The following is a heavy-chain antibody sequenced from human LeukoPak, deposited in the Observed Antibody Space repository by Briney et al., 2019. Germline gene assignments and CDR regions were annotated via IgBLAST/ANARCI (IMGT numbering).Heavy chain of an antibody. Sequence: GSLRLSCAASGFTFSSYAMHWVRQAPGKGLEWVAVISYDGSNKYYADSVKGRFTISRDNSKNTLYLQMNGLRTEDTAVYYCAREALRYFDWQYGMDVWGQGTTVTVSS. CDR1: GFTFSSYA. CDR2: ISYDGSNK. D-gene: IGHD3-9*01. CDR3: AREALRYFDWQYGMDV. J-gene: IGHJ6*02. V-gene: IGHV3-30*04.